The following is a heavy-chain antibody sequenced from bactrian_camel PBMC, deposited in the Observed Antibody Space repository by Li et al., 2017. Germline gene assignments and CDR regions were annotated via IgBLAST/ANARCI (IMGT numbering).Heavy chain of an antibody. CDR3: AADNRESCTAPTWQNSTRFRY. CDR1: GFSYSPN. J-gene: IGHJ4*01. CDR2: LFPGSGST. Sequence: HVQLVESGGASVQTGGSLTLSCVASGFSYSPNMAWFRQAPGKEREGVAALFPGSGSTYYADSVKGRFTISRDNAKMALYLQMNSLKPEDSAIYYCAADNRESCTAPTWQNSTRFRYWGQGTQVTVS. D-gene: IGHD1*01. V-gene: IGHV3S1*01.